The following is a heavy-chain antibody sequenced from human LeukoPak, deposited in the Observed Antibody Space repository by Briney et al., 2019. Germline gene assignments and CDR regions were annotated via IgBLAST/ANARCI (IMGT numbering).Heavy chain of an antibody. J-gene: IGHJ4*02. Sequence: ASVKVSCKASGYTFTSYYMHWVRQAPGQGLEWMGIINPSGGSTSYAQKFQGRVTMTRDMSTSTVYMELSSLRSEDTAVYYCARDSTGSAAGTFTIDYWGQGTLVTVSS. CDR1: GYTFTSYY. V-gene: IGHV1-46*01. CDR3: ARDSTGSAAGTFTIDY. D-gene: IGHD6-13*01. CDR2: INPSGGST.